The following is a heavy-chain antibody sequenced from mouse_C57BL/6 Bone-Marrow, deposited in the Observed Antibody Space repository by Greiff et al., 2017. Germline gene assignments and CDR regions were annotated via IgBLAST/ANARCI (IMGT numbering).Heavy chain of an antibody. CDR1: GYTFTSYW. D-gene: IGHD3-2*02. V-gene: IGHV1-72*01. CDR3: ARGRGSSGYYFDY. Sequence: QVQLKQSGAELVKPGASVKLSCKASGYTFTSYWMHWVKQRPGRGLEWIGRIDPNSGGTKYNEKFKSKATLTVDKPSSTAYMQLSSLTSEDSAVEYGARGRGSSGYYFDYWGQGTTLTVSS. CDR2: IDPNSGGT. J-gene: IGHJ2*01.